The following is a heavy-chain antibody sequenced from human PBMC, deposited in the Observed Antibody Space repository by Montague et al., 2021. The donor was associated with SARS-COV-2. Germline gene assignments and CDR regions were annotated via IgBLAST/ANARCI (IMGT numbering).Heavy chain of an antibody. J-gene: IGHJ6*02. V-gene: IGHV4-61*09. Sequence: TLSLTCTVSGGPISSGNYYWSWIRQPAGKGLEWIGHIYTSGSTNYNPSLKSRVTISVHTSNNQFSLKLSSVTAADTAVYYCARESGSPTYYFYYGVDVWGQGTTVTV. CDR1: GGPISSGNYY. CDR3: ARESGSPTYYFYYGVDV. CDR2: IYTSGST. D-gene: IGHD1-26*01.